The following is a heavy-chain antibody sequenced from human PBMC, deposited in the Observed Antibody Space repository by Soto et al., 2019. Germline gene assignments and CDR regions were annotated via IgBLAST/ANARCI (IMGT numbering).Heavy chain of an antibody. V-gene: IGHV3-48*03. CDR1: GFTLRNYE. D-gene: IGHD2-21*02. CDR2: ISGSNNNI. Sequence: GGSLRLSCAASGFTLRNYEMNWVRQAPGKGLEWISKISGSNNNIYYADSVRGRFTISRDNAKNSLYLQMNGLRAEDTAIYYCASERLCGADCYFFDNWGQGTQVTVSS. J-gene: IGHJ4*02. CDR3: ASERLCGADCYFFDN.